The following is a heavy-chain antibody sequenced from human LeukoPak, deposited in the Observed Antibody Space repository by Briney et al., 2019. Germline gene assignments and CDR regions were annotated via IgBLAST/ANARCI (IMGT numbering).Heavy chain of an antibody. D-gene: IGHD2-21*01. Sequence: GGSLRLSCAASGFTVSSNYISWVRQAPGKGLEWVSGITGSGDYTYYIDSVQGRFTISRDNSKNMLFLQMNSLRAEDTAVYYCARGVMAARLYYFDYWGRGILVTVSS. CDR2: ITGSGDYT. V-gene: IGHV3-23*01. J-gene: IGHJ4*02. CDR3: ARGVMAARLYYFDY. CDR1: GFTVSSNY.